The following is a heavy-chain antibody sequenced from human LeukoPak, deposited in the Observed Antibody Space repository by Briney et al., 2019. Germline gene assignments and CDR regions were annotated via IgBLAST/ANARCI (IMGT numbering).Heavy chain of an antibody. D-gene: IGHD2-2*02. CDR1: GFTFSSYA. Sequence: GGSLRLSCAASGFTFSSYAMHWVRQAPGKGLEWVAVISYDGSNKYYADSVKGRFTISRDNSKNTLYLQMNSLRAEDTAVYYCARGRHCSRTSCYIDAFDIWGQGTMVTVSS. CDR3: ARGRHCSRTSCYIDAFDI. V-gene: IGHV3-30-3*01. CDR2: ISYDGSNK. J-gene: IGHJ3*02.